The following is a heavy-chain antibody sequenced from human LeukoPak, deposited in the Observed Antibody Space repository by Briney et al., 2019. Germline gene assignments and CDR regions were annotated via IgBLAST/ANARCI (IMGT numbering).Heavy chain of an antibody. CDR2: IYNSGST. D-gene: IGHD5-18*01. Sequence: SETLSLTCTVSGDSLSSYSWSWIRQFPGKGLEWIGYIYNSGSTTYNPSLKSRVTISVDTSKNQFSLKLSSVTAADTAVYYCARVRYSYGLLFDYWGQGTLVTVSS. V-gene: IGHV4-59*01. CDR3: ARVRYSYGLLFDY. J-gene: IGHJ4*02. CDR1: GDSLSSYS.